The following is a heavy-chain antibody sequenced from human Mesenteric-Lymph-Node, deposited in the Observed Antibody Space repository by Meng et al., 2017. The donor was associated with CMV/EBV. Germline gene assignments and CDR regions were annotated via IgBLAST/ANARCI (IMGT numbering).Heavy chain of an antibody. CDR3: AREGQNIVVVPAAPGPHSGMDV. V-gene: IGHV3-30-3*01. Sequence: GGSLRLSCAASGFTFSSYAMHWVRQAPGKGLEWVAVISYDGSNKYYADSVKGRFTISRDNSKNTLYLQMNSLRAEDTAVYYCAREGQNIVVVPAAPGPHSGMDVWGQGTTVTISS. CDR2: ISYDGSNK. J-gene: IGHJ6*02. D-gene: IGHD2-2*01. CDR1: GFTFSSYA.